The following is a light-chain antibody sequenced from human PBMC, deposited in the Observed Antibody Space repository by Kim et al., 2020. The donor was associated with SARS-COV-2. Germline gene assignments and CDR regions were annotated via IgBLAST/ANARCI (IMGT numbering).Light chain of an antibody. V-gene: IGLV2-14*03. J-gene: IGLJ2*01. CDR2: DFS. CDR1: RTDVAGDNY. Sequence: STPTSCPGTRTDVAGDNYVSWYQQHTGKAPNPMIYDFSNQPSGVSSPFSGSKSGNTASLTISGLRAEDEADYYCSSYTSSSTNKLVFGGGTKLTVL. CDR3: SSYTSSSTNKLV.